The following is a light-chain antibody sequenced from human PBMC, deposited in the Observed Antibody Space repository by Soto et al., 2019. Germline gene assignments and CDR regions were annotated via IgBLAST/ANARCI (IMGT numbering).Light chain of an antibody. J-gene: IGKJ4*01. Sequence: EIVLTQSPGTLSLSPGERATLSCRASRSVSNNYLAWYQQRPGQAPNLLIYDASSRATGIPDRISGSGSGTDFTLTITILEPEDSAMYYCQQYAYSPLNFGGGTKVDIK. CDR1: RSVSNNY. V-gene: IGKV3-20*01. CDR2: DAS. CDR3: QQYAYSPLN.